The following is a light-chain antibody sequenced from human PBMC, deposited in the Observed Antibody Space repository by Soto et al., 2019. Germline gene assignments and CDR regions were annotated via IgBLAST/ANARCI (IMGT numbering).Light chain of an antibody. Sequence: DNLLELSHGPLSFAPGYRSTPSLLSSQSVSSGHLAWYQQKPGQANRLLIYGASSRATGIPDRFSGSGSGTDFTLTISRLEPEDYAVYYCQQYGHSLWTVGQWPKGDIK. CDR1: QSVSSGH. CDR2: GAS. CDR3: QQYGHSLWT. J-gene: IGKJ1*01. V-gene: IGKV3-20*01.